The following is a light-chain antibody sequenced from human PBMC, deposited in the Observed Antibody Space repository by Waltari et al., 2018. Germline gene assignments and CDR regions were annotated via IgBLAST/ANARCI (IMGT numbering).Light chain of an antibody. CDR1: SSDGGGYNY. CDR3: SSYAGSNKGVV. Sequence: QSALTQPPSASGSPGQSVTISCTGTSSDGGGYNYVSWYQQHPGRAPKLVIYEGPKRPSGVPDRFSASKSGNTASRTVSGLQAEDEADYYCSSYAGSNKGVVFGGGTKLTVL. J-gene: IGLJ2*01. V-gene: IGLV2-8*01. CDR2: EGP.